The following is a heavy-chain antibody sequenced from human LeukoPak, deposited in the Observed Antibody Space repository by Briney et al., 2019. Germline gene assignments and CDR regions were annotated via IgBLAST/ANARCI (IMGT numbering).Heavy chain of an antibody. CDR1: GFTFSNYV. CDR3: AGIRGAEIFDAFNI. D-gene: IGHD3-10*01. CDR2: IWYDGSNE. V-gene: IGHV3-33*01. J-gene: IGHJ3*02. Sequence: GRSLRLSCAASGFTFSNYVVHWVRQAPGKGLEWVAVIWYDGSNEYYADSLKGRFTISRDNCKNTLYLQMNSLRAEDTAVYYCAGIRGAEIFDAFNIWGQGRVVTVSS.